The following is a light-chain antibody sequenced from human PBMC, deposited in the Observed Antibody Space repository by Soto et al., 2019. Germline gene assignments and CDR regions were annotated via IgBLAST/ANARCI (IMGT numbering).Light chain of an antibody. V-gene: IGKV3-20*01. CDR1: QSVSSSS. CDR3: QQFGSTPWT. CDR2: GAS. Sequence: EIVLTQSPGTLSLSPGERGTLSCRASQSVSSSSLAWYQQKPGQAPRLLIYGASSRTTGIPDRFSGSGSGTDFALTISRLEPEGFAVYYCQQFGSTPWTFGQGTKVDIK. J-gene: IGKJ1*01.